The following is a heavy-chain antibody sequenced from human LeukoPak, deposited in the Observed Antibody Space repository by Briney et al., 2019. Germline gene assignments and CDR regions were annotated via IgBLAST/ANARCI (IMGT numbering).Heavy chain of an antibody. CDR1: GFTFITYG. V-gene: IGHV3-30*03. CDR3: ARKAVTGSGPAHLDY. Sequence: GGSLRLSCAASGFTFITYGIHWVRQAPGKGLEWVAVISYGDGRAKFYADSVKGRFTISRDNSKNTLYLQMNSLSAEDTAVYYCARKAVTGSGPAHLDYWGQGTLVTVSS. CDR2: ISYGDGRAK. J-gene: IGHJ4*02. D-gene: IGHD6-19*01.